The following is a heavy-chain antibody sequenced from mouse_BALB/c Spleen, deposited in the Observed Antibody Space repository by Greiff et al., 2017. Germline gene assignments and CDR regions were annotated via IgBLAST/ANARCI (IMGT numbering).Heavy chain of an antibody. D-gene: IGHD2-1*01. Sequence: EVQGVESGGDLVKPGGSLKLSCAASGFTFSSYGMSWVRQTPDKRLEWVATISSGGSYTYYPDSVKGRFTISRDNAKNTLYLQMSSLKSEDTAMYYCARDGNFDYWGQGTTLTVSS. CDR2: ISSGGSYT. CDR3: ARDGNFDY. V-gene: IGHV5-6*01. J-gene: IGHJ2*01. CDR1: GFTFSSYG.